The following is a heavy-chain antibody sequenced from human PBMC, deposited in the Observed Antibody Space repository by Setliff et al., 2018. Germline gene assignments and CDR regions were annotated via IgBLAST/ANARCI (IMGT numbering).Heavy chain of an antibody. CDR1: GYTFNHYV. J-gene: IGHJ4*02. V-gene: IGHV1-18*04. CDR2: ISSYTGNT. Sequence: ASVKVSCKTSGYTFNHYVINWVRQAPGQGLEWMGWISSYTGNTYYAQKFQGRITLTTDTSTATTYMELRSLESDDTAVYYCRFWSSYYKNDYWAQGTLVTVSS. CDR3: RFWSSYYKNDY. D-gene: IGHD3-3*01.